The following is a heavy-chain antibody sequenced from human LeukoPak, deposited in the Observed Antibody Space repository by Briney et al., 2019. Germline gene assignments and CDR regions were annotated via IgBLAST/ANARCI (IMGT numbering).Heavy chain of an antibody. CDR2: ISGSGVST. D-gene: IGHD3-10*01. CDR3: ASFRGVGWDFVY. J-gene: IGHJ4*02. V-gene: IGHV3-23*01. Sequence: GGSLRLSCAASGFTFSSYGMSWVRQAPGKGLEWVSGISGSGVSTYYADSVRGRFTISRDNSKNTLYLQINSLRAEDTAVYYCASFRGVGWDFVYWGQGTLVTVSS. CDR1: GFTFSSYG.